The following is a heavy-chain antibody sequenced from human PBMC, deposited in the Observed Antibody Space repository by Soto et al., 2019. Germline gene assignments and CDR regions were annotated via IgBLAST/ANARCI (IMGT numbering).Heavy chain of an antibody. Sequence: QVQLVQSGAEVKKPGSSVKVSCKTSGVSFNNNGIGWVRQAPGHGLEWMGGVSPTFRTSNYARKFQGRISITADASTGTVNMELSSLTSEDTAQYYCARVLYYGSGSYSPYGMDVWGQGTTVIVSS. CDR1: GVSFNNNG. V-gene: IGHV1-69*01. CDR3: ARVLYYGSGSYSPYGMDV. CDR2: VSPTFRTS. J-gene: IGHJ6*02. D-gene: IGHD3-10*01.